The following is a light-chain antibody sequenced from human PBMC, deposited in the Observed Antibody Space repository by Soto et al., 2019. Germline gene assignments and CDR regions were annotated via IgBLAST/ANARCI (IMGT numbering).Light chain of an antibody. Sequence: EVVLTQSPATLSLSPGERVTLSCRASQSISSSLAWYQQKPGQAPRPLIYDASNRATGIPARFSGSGSGTDFTLTISSLEPEDFAVYYCQQRTNWPLTFGGGTKVEIK. J-gene: IGKJ4*01. CDR1: QSISSS. CDR3: QQRTNWPLT. V-gene: IGKV3-11*01. CDR2: DAS.